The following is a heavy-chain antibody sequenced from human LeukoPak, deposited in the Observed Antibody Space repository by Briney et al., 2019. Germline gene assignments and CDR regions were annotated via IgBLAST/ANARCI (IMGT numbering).Heavy chain of an antibody. CDR2: INPNSGGT. CDR1: XXTFXGXY. V-gene: IGHV1-2*06. D-gene: IGHD3-22*01. Sequence: XASXXTFXGXYMHWVRQAPGQGLEWMGRINPNSGGTNYAQKFQGRVTMTRDTSISTAYMELSRLRSDDTAVYYCARDLGDNYYDSSGYYYEDYWGQGTLVTVSS. CDR3: ARDLGDNYYDSSGYYYEDY. J-gene: IGHJ4*02.